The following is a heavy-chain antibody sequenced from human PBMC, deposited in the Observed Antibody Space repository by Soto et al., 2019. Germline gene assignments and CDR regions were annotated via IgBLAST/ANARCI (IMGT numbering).Heavy chain of an antibody. CDR1: GYTFTGYY. CDR2: INPNSGGT. CDR3: ARENVPYYYDSSGFSSGYGMDV. Sequence: ASVKVSCKASGYTFTGYYMHLVRQAPGQGLEGMGWINPNSGGTNYAQKFQGKVTMTRDTSISTAYMELSRLRSDDTAVYYCARENVPYYYDSSGFSSGYGMDVWGQGTTVTVSS. V-gene: IGHV1-2*02. D-gene: IGHD3-22*01. J-gene: IGHJ6*02.